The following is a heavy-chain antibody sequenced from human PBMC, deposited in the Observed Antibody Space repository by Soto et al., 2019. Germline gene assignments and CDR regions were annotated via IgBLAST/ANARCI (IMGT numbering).Heavy chain of an antibody. CDR3: ARVSDTAMVTGFDY. Sequence: GASVKVSCKASGYTFTGYYMPWVRQAPGQGLEWMGWINPNSGGTNYAQKFQGWVTMTRDTSISTAYMELSRLRSDDTAVYYCARVSDTAMVTGFDYWGQGTLVTVSS. V-gene: IGHV1-2*04. D-gene: IGHD5-18*01. CDR2: INPNSGGT. J-gene: IGHJ4*02. CDR1: GYTFTGYY.